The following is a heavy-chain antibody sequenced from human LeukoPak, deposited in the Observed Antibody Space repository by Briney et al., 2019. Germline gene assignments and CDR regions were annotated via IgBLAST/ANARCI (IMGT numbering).Heavy chain of an antibody. CDR3: ARVHRYSSPAGYYYYMDV. J-gene: IGHJ6*03. CDR2: MNPNSGNT. Sequence: ASVKVSCKASGYTFTGYYIHWVRQAPGQGLEWMGWMNPNSGNTGYAQKFQGRVTMTRNTSISTAYMELSSLRSEDTAVYYCARVHRYSSPAGYYYYMDVWGKGTTVTVSS. CDR1: GYTFTGYY. D-gene: IGHD6-13*01. V-gene: IGHV1-8*02.